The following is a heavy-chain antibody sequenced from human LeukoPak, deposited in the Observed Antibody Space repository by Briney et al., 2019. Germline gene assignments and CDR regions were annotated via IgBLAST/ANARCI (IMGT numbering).Heavy chain of an antibody. D-gene: IGHD6-13*01. Sequence: GVSLRLSCAASGFTFSSYSMNWVRQAPGKGLEWLAVIWFDGSNEEYADSVKGRFTISRDNSKNTLYLQMNSLRADDTAMYYCAKGPATSGHFFDYWGQGTLVTVSS. V-gene: IGHV3-33*06. CDR1: GFTFSSYS. CDR3: AKGPATSGHFFDY. CDR2: IWFDGSNE. J-gene: IGHJ4*02.